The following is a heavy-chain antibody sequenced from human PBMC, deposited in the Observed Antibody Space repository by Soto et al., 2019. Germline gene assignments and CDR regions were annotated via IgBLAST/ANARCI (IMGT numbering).Heavy chain of an antibody. CDR3: VVVVVAATRGNWFDP. D-gene: IGHD2-15*01. J-gene: IGHJ5*02. V-gene: IGHV4-4*02. CDR2: IYHSGST. Sequence: QVQLQESGPGLVKPSGTLSLTCAVSGGSISSSNWWRWVRQPPGKGLEWIGEIYHSGSTNYNPSLKSRVTISVHKSKNQFSLKLSSVTAADTAVYYCVVVVVAATRGNWFDPWGQGTLVTVSS. CDR1: GGSISSSNW.